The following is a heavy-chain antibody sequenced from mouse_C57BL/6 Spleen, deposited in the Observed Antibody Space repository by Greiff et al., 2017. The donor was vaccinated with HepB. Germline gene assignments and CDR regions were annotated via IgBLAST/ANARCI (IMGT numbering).Heavy chain of an antibody. J-gene: IGHJ4*01. Sequence: VQRVESGPGLVAPSQSLSITCTVSGFSLTSYGVHWVRQPPGKGLEWLVVIWSDGSTTYNSALKSRLSISKDNSKSQVFLKMNSLQTDDTAMYYCARHRPNWDYYAMDYWGQGTSVTVSS. CDR1: GFSLTSYG. CDR3: ARHRPNWDYYAMDY. D-gene: IGHD4-1*01. CDR2: IWSDGST. V-gene: IGHV2-6-1*01.